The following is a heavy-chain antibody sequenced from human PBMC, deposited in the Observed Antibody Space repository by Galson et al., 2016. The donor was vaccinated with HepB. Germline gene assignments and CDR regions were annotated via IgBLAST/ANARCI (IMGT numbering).Heavy chain of an antibody. CDR1: GDSVSSNRVT. Sequence: CAISGDSVSSNRVTWNWIRQYPSRGLEWLGRTYYRSKWYNDYAVSVKNRMTINPDTSKNKFSLQLNSVTPEDTAVYYCARRGSKEKGYFDLWGRSTLVTVSS. J-gene: IGHJ2*01. D-gene: IGHD6-13*01. CDR2: TYYRSKWYN. CDR3: ARRGSKEKGYFDL. V-gene: IGHV6-1*01.